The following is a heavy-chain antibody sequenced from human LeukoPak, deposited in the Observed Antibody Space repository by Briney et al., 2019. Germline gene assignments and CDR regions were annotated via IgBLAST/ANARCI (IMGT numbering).Heavy chain of an antibody. V-gene: IGHV4-38-2*02. CDR2: INHYGST. D-gene: IGHD1-26*01. Sequence: SETLSLTCTVSGYSISSGYFWGWIRQPPGKGLEWIGEINHYGSTNYNPSLKSRVTISVDTSKNQFSLNLSSVTAADTAVYYCARDPYSGSYGDYYYYYMDVWGKGTTVTISS. CDR3: ARDPYSGSYGDYYYYYMDV. CDR1: GYSISSGYF. J-gene: IGHJ6*03.